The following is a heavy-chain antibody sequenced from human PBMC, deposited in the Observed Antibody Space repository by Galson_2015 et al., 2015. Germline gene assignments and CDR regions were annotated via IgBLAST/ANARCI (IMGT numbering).Heavy chain of an antibody. D-gene: IGHD3-22*01. CDR2: ISWDSGSI. CDR1: GFTFDDIA. Sequence: SLRLSCAASGFTFDDIAMHWVRQAPGKGLEWVSGISWDSGSIGYADSVKGRFTISRDNAKDSLYLQMNSLRAEDTAFYYCAKAFDTSAYYYYDNWGQGTLVTVSS. J-gene: IGHJ4*02. CDR3: AKAFDTSAYYYYDN. V-gene: IGHV3-9*01.